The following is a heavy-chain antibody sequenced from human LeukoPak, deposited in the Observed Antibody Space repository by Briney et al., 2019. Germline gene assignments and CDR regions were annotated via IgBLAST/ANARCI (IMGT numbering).Heavy chain of an antibody. CDR3: AIGSGYDHPVFDY. V-gene: IGHV3-30*04. D-gene: IGHD5-12*01. CDR1: GFTFSSYA. Sequence: PGGSLRLSCAASGFTFSSYAMHWVRQAPGKGLEWVAVISYDGSNKYYADSVKGRFTISRDNSKNTLYPQMNSLRAEDTAVYYCAIGSGYDHPVFDYWGQGTLVTVSS. J-gene: IGHJ4*02. CDR2: ISYDGSNK.